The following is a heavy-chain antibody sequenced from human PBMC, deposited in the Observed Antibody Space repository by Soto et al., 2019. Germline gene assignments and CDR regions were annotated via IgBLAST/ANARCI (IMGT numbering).Heavy chain of an antibody. J-gene: IGHJ5*02. CDR2: IKQDGSEK. D-gene: IGHD3-9*01. Sequence: PGGSLRLSCAASGFTFGNYYMSWVRQVPGKGLEWVANIKQDGSEKHYVDSVKGRFTTSRDNARNSVYLQMNSLRAEDTAVYYCARDVNYDILLAHFDPWGQGTLVTVSS. V-gene: IGHV3-7*05. CDR3: ARDVNYDILLAHFDP. CDR1: GFTFGNYY.